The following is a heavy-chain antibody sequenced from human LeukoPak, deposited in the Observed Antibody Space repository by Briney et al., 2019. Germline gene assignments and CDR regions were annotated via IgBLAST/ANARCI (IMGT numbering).Heavy chain of an antibody. V-gene: IGHV4-61*08. D-gene: IGHD2-21*02. J-gene: IGHJ4*02. Sequence: SETLSLTCTVSGGSINSGDYYWSWIRQPPGKGLEWIGYIYYSGSTNYNPSLRSRVTISVDTSRNQFSLKLSSVTAADTAVYYCARMAYCGGDCYWHFDYWGQGTLVTVSS. CDR3: ARMAYCGGDCYWHFDY. CDR1: GGSINSGDYY. CDR2: IYYSGST.